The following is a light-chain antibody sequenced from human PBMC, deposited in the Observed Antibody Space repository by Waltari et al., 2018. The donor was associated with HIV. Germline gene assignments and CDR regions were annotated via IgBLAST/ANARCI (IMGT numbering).Light chain of an antibody. CDR3: AAWDDSLSGRV. CDR1: SSNIGSNS. CDR2: RNN. J-gene: IGLJ3*02. Sequence: QSVLTQPPSASGTPGQRVTISCSGSSSNIGSNSVYWYQQHPGTTPKLLIYRNNQRPSGVPDRFSGSKSGTSASLAISGLRSEDEADYYCAAWDDSLSGRVFGGGTKLTVL. V-gene: IGLV1-47*01.